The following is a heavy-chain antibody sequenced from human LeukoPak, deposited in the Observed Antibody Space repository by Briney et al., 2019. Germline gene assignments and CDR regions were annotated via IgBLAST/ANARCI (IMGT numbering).Heavy chain of an antibody. CDR2: ISGGGDST. V-gene: IGHV3-23*01. CDR3: ATDQRYAFDY. J-gene: IGHJ4*02. D-gene: IGHD3-9*01. CDR1: GITFSDYA. Sequence: PGGSLRLSCAASGITFSDYAMTWVRQIPGKGLEWVSVISGGGDSTDYADSMKGRFTISRDNSKNTLYLQMNSLRAEDTAVYYCATDQRYAFDYWGQGILVTVSS.